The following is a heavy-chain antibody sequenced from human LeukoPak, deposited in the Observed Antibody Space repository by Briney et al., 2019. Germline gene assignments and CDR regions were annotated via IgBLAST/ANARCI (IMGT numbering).Heavy chain of an antibody. J-gene: IGHJ4*02. V-gene: IGHV3-21*01. D-gene: IGHD2-21*02. Sequence: PGGSLRLSCAASGFTFSSYSMNWVRQAPGKGLEWVSSISSSSSYIYYADSVKGRFTISRDNAKNSLYLQMNSLRAEDTAVYYCARDRCSGDCRDWDYWGQGTLVTVSS. CDR3: ARDRCSGDCRDWDY. CDR2: ISSSSSYI. CDR1: GFTFSSYS.